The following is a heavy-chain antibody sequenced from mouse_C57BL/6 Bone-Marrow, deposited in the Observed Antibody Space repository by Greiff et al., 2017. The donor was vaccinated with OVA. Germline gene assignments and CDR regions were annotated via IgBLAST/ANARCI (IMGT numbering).Heavy chain of an antibody. CDR1: GFTFSDYY. CDR2: ISNGGGST. J-gene: IGHJ3*01. Sequence: EVQRVESGGGLVQPGGSLKLSCAASGFTFSDYYMYWVRQTPEKRLEWVAYISNGGGSTYYPDTVKGRFTISRDNAKNTLYLQMSRLKSEDTAMYYCARRDYYGSSSFAYWGQGTLVTVSA. D-gene: IGHD1-1*01. V-gene: IGHV5-12*01. CDR3: ARRDYYGSSSFAY.